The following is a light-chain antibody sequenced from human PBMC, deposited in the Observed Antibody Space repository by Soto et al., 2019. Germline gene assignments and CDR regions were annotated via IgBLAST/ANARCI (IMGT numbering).Light chain of an antibody. CDR1: SSNIGINT. V-gene: IGLV1-44*01. Sequence: QSVLTQPTSASGTPGHRVTISCSGGSSNIGINTVNWYQQFPGTAPKLLIYSNDVRPSGVPDRFSASKSGTSASLAISGLRPDDVADYSCAAWDDSLNAMIFGGGTKLTVL. CDR2: SND. J-gene: IGLJ2*01. CDR3: AAWDDSLNAMI.